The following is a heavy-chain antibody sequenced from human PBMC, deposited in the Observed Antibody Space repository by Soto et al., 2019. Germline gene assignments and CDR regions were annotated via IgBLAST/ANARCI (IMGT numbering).Heavy chain of an antibody. V-gene: IGHV3-30*18. CDR3: AKGYYYKDV. CDR1: GFTFSNYG. Sequence: QVQLVESGGGVVQPGRSLRLSCAVSGFTFSNYGMHWVRQAPGKGLEWVELISYDGSIEYYGDSVKGRFTISRDNSRTTLYLQMNSLRAEDTAVYYCAKGYYYKDVWGKGTTVTVSS. J-gene: IGHJ6*03. CDR2: ISYDGSIE.